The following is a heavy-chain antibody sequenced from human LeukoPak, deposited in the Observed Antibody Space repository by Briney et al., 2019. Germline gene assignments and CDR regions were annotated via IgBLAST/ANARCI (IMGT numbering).Heavy chain of an antibody. J-gene: IGHJ4*02. Sequence: GGSLRLSCAASGFTFSSYGMHWVRQAPGKGLEWVAVISYDGSNKYYADSVKGRFTISRDNSKNTLYLQMNSLRAEDTAVYYCAKGGDDYDSSGYLYDWGQGTLVTVSS. V-gene: IGHV3-30*18. CDR3: AKGGDDYDSSGYLYD. CDR2: ISYDGSNK. CDR1: GFTFSSYG. D-gene: IGHD3-22*01.